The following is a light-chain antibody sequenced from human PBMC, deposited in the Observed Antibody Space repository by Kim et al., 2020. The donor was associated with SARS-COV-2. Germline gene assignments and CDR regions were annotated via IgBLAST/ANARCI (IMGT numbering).Light chain of an antibody. CDR2: GKN. Sequence: SSELTQDPAVSVALGQTVRITCQGDSLRSYYASWYQQKPGQAPVLVIYGKNNRPSGIPDRFSGSSLGNTASLTITGAQAEDEAAYYCNSRESSGNHLVFG. CDR3: NSRESSGNHLV. CDR1: SLRSYY. J-gene: IGLJ3*02. V-gene: IGLV3-19*01.